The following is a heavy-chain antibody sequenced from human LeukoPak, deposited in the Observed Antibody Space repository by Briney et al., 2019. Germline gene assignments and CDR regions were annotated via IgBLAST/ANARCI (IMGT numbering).Heavy chain of an antibody. Sequence: SQTLSLTCTVSGGSFSSGSYYWSWIRQPAGKGLEWIGRIHTSGSTNYNPSLKSRVTISVDTSKNQFSLKLSSVTAADTAVYYCAREDYDFWSGYYIGFDPWGQGTLVTVSS. CDR1: GGSFSSGSYY. CDR2: IHTSGST. CDR3: AREDYDFWSGYYIGFDP. D-gene: IGHD3-3*01. V-gene: IGHV4-61*02. J-gene: IGHJ5*02.